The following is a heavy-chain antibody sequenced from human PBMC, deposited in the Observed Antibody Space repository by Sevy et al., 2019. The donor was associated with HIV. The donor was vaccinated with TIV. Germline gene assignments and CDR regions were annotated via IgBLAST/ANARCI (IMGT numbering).Heavy chain of an antibody. CDR3: ARDGWGWELAYFDY. Sequence: GGSLRLSCTASGFTFSSYSINWVRQAPGKGLEWISYISSSSSTIYYADSTMGRFTISRDNAKKSLYLEMGSLRDENTAIYYRARDGWGWELAYFDYWGQGTLITVSS. V-gene: IGHV3-48*02. CDR2: ISSSSSTI. D-gene: IGHD1-26*01. CDR1: GFTFSSYS. J-gene: IGHJ4*02.